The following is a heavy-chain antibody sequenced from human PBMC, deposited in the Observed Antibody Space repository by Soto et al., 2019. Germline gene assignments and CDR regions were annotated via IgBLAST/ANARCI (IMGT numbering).Heavy chain of an antibody. CDR1: GFTFSSYA. CDR3: AKPHDYGDSRSRAFDY. Sequence: PGGSLRLSCAASGFTFSSYAMSWVRQAPGKGLEWVSAISGSGGSTYYADSVKGRFTISRGNSKNTLYLQMNSLRAEDTAVYYCAKPHDYGDSRSRAFDYWGQGTLVTVSS. J-gene: IGHJ4*02. V-gene: IGHV3-23*01. CDR2: ISGSGGST. D-gene: IGHD4-17*01.